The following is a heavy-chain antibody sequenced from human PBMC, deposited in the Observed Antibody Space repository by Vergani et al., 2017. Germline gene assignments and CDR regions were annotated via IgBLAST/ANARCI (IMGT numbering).Heavy chain of an antibody. D-gene: IGHD5-12*01. V-gene: IGHV3-23*01. J-gene: IGHJ6*02. Sequence: EVQLLESGGDLVQPGGSLRLSCAASGFTFNHYAMNWVRQASGKGLEWVSGISGSGGSTYYAGSVKGRLTISRDSCKHTLYLQMNSLSAGDTAVYYCAKANPRNSGYDYLYYYHAMDVWGQGTTVTVSS. CDR1: GFTFNHYA. CDR3: AKANPRNSGYDYLYYYHAMDV. CDR2: ISGSGGST.